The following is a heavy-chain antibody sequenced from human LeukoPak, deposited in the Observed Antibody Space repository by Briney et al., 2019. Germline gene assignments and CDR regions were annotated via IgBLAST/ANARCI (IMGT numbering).Heavy chain of an antibody. V-gene: IGHV4-39*01. J-gene: IGHJ4*02. CDR1: GGSITSSSYY. Sequence: SETLSLTCTVSGGSITSSSYYWGWIRQPPGKGLEWIGSMYYSGSTYYNPSLKSRVTISVVTSKTQFSLKLSSGTAADTAVYYCARGGGYDRSDYPPYYFDYWGQGTLVTVSS. D-gene: IGHD3-22*01. CDR3: ARGGGYDRSDYPPYYFDY. CDR2: MYYSGST.